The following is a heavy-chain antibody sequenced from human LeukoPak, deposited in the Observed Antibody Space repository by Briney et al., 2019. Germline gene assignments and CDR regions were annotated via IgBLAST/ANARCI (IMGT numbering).Heavy chain of an antibody. CDR2: IYHSGST. V-gene: IGHV4-38-2*02. J-gene: IGHJ5*02. D-gene: IGHD2-8*01. CDR1: GYSISSGYY. CDR3: ARGLMLFRSGLDP. Sequence: SETLSLTCTVSGYSISSGYYWGWIRQPPGKGLEWIGSIYHSGSTYYNPSLKSRVTISVDTSKNQFSLKLSSVTAADTAVYYCARGLMLFRSGLDPWGQGTLVTVSS.